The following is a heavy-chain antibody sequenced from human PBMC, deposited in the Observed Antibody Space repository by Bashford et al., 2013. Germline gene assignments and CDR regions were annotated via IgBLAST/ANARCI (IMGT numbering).Heavy chain of an antibody. J-gene: IGHJ4*02. CDR2: IRCKANNYAT. CDR3: TSYYDSSGAA. V-gene: IGHV3-73*01. Sequence: WVRQMPGKGLEWVARIRCKANNYATAYSASVKGRFTVSRDDSRNTAYLQMNSLKTEDTAVYYCTSYYDSSGAAWGQGTLVTVSS. D-gene: IGHD3-22*01.